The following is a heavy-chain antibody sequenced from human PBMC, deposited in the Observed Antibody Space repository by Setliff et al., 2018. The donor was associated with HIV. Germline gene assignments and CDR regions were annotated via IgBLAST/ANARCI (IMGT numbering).Heavy chain of an antibody. D-gene: IGHD5-12*01. CDR1: GFTLSRYS. Sequence: GGSLRLSCAASGFTLSRYSMNWVRQAPGKGLEWVSRVNTDGSSKTYADSVKDRFTISRDNAKNTLYLQMHDLRAEDTGVYYCHSGYDSEEQSYFDYWGQGTLVTVSS. CDR3: HSGYDSEEQSYFDY. CDR2: VNTDGSSK. J-gene: IGHJ4*02. V-gene: IGHV3-74*01.